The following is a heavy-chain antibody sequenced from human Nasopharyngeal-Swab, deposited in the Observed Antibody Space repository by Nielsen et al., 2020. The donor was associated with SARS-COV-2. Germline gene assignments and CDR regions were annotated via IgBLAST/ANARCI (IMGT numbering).Heavy chain of an antibody. CDR1: GGSISSYY. V-gene: IGHV4-4*07. D-gene: IGHD2-15*01. J-gene: IGHJ4*02. CDR3: ARDRVVVAATWFDY. CDR2: IYTSGST. Sequence: SETLSLTSTVSGGSISSYYWSWIRQPAGKGLEWIGRIYTSGSTNYNPSLKSRVTMSVDTSKNQFSLKLSSVTAADTAVYYCARDRVVVAATWFDYWGQGTLVTVSS.